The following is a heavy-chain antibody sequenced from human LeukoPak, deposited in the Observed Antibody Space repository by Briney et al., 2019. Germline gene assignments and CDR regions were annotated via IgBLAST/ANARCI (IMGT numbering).Heavy chain of an antibody. Sequence: SETLSLTCAVYGGSFSGYYWSWIRQPPGKGLEWIGEINHSGSTNYNPSLKSRVTISVDTSKNQFSLKLSSVTAADTAVYYCARAGESSGWYVGHYYYYYMDVWGKGTTVTISS. CDR2: INHSGST. V-gene: IGHV4-34*01. D-gene: IGHD6-19*01. J-gene: IGHJ6*03. CDR1: GGSFSGYY. CDR3: ARAGESSGWYVGHYYYYYMDV.